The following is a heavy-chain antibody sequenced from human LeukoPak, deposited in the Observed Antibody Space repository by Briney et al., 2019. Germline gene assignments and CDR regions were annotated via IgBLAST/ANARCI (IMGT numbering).Heavy chain of an antibody. CDR3: ARGIGVLRYFDWLSEIYFDY. CDR2: FYYSGST. V-gene: IGHV4-59*11. CDR1: GGSISSHY. D-gene: IGHD3-9*01. Sequence: PSETLSLTCTVSGGSISSHYWSWIRQPPGKGLEWIGYFYYSGSTNYNPSLKSRVTISVDTSKNQFSLKLSSVTAADTAVYYCARGIGVLRYFDWLSEIYFDYWGQGTLVTVSS. J-gene: IGHJ4*02.